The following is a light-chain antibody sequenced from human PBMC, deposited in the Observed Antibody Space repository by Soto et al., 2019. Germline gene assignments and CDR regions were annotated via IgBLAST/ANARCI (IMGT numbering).Light chain of an antibody. CDR2: DAS. J-gene: IGKJ2*01. Sequence: EIVLTQSPGTLSLSPGERATLSCRASQSVTDSYLAWYQHKPGQAPRLLIYDASTRAAAIPDRFSGGGSGTDFPLTIRSLEPEDFAGYYCQQYGSSPYAFGQGTKLEI. V-gene: IGKV3-20*01. CDR1: QSVTDSY. CDR3: QQYGSSPYA.